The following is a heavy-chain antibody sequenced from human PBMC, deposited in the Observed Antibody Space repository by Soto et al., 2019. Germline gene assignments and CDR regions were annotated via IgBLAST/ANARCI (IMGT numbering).Heavy chain of an antibody. D-gene: IGHD2-2*01. Sequence: SETLSLTCTVSGGSISSGGYYWNWIRQLPGKGLEWIGYIYYSGSTYYNPSLKRRVTISVDTSKNQFSLKLSSVAAADTAVYYCARAAIGNARAPAGYYYYYMDVWGKGTTVTVSS. J-gene: IGHJ6*03. V-gene: IGHV4-31*03. CDR3: ARAAIGNARAPAGYYYYYMDV. CDR1: GGSISSGGYY. CDR2: IYYSGST.